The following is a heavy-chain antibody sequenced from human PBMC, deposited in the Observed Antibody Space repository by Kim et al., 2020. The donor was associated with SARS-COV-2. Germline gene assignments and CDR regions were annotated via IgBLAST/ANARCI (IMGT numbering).Heavy chain of an antibody. CDR3: AKLLGYGSGSYGANWFDP. D-gene: IGHD3-10*01. J-gene: IGHJ5*02. CDR1: GFTFSSYA. Sequence: GGSLRLSCAASGFTFSSYAMSWVRQAPGKGLEWVSAISGSGGSTYYADSVKGRFTISRDNSKNTLYLQMNSLRAEDTAVYYCAKLLGYGSGSYGANWFDPWGQGTLVTVSS. V-gene: IGHV3-23*01. CDR2: ISGSGGST.